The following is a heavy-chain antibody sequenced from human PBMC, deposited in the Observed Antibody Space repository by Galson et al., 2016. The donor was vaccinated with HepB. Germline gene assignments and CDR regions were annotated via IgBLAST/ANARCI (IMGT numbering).Heavy chain of an antibody. D-gene: IGHD1-1*01. CDR1: GFTFNDYD. CDR2: MRPAGDK. Sequence: SLRLSCAISGFTFNDYDMHWVRQGTGESLEWVASMRPAGDKYYPGSVKGRFTVSRESAKNSFYLQMDSLRAGDSGVYYCASGPHWNHAYWGQGTLVTVSS. J-gene: IGHJ4*02. CDR3: ASGPHWNHAY. V-gene: IGHV3-13*01.